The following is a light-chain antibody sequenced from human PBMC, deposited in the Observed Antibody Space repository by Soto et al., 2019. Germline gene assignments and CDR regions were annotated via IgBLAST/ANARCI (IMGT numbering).Light chain of an antibody. J-gene: IGKJ1*01. CDR3: QQYYTTPPTWT. CDR2: WAS. Sequence: DIVMTQSPDSLAVSLGERATINCKSSQSVLYSSNNKNYLAWYQQKPGQPPKVLIYWASTRQSGVPDRFSGSGSGTDFTLTISSLQAEDVAVYYCQQYYTTPPTWTFGQGTKVEIK. CDR1: QSVLYSSNNKNY. V-gene: IGKV4-1*01.